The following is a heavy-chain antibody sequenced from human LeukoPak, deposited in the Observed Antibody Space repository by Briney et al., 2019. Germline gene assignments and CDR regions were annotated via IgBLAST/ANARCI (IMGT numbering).Heavy chain of an antibody. Sequence: ASVKVSCKASGYTFTGYYMHWVRQAPGQGLEWMGWINPDSGDTNYAQTVQGRVTMTRDKSITSAYMSLNRLRSDDTAVYICARSPYSGSYSVIAGFDYWGQGTLVTVSS. J-gene: IGHJ4*02. D-gene: IGHD1-26*01. CDR3: ARSPYSGSYSVIAGFDY. V-gene: IGHV1-2*02. CDR2: INPDSGDT. CDR1: GYTFTGYY.